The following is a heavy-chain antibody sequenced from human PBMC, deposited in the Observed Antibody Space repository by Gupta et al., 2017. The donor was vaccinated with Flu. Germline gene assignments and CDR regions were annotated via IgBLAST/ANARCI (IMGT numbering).Heavy chain of an antibody. CDR2: VSGDSSYT. Sequence: VQLVESGGGLVKPGGSLRLSCAASGFTFSDDYLSWSRQAPGKGLEWVAHVSGDSSYTNYADSVKGRFTIFRDNAKNSLYLQMNGLRDEDTAVYYCSRDGIAGASMWWGQGTLVTVSS. J-gene: IGHJ1*01. CDR3: SRDGIAGASMW. V-gene: IGHV3-11*05. D-gene: IGHD6-19*01. CDR1: GFTFSDDY.